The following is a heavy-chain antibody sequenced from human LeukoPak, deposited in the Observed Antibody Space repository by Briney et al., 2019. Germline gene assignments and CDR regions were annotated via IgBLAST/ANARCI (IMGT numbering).Heavy chain of an antibody. CDR1: GFTFTSYT. J-gene: IGHJ4*02. D-gene: IGHD6-19*01. Sequence: AGGSLRLSCAASGFTFTSYTMHWVRQAPGKGPEWVTLISYDASDKYYADSVKGRFTISRDNSKNTLYLQMNSLRAEDTAVYYCAKRPGDSSGWFPYYFDYWGQGTLVTVSS. CDR2: ISYDASDK. CDR3: AKRPGDSSGWFPYYFDY. V-gene: IGHV3-30-3*01.